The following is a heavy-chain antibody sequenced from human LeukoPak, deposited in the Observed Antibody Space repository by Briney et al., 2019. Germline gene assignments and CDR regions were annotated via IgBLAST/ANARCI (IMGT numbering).Heavy chain of an antibody. CDR2: ISSDGTTT. CDR3: AKDYSNYYYYGMDV. D-gene: IGHD4-11*01. J-gene: IGHJ6*02. V-gene: IGHV3-74*01. Sequence: PGGSLRLSCSASGFTFSGYWMHWVRQAPGKGLVWVSRISSDGTTTFYADSVKGRFTISRDNSKNTLYLQMNSLRAEDTAVYYCAKDYSNYYYYGMDVWGQGTTVTVSS. CDR1: GFTFSGYW.